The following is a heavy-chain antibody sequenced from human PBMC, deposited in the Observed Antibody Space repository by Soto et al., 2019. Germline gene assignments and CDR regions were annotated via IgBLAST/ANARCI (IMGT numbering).Heavy chain of an antibody. CDR3: TTDHPWYYDSSGYYAGCRY. D-gene: IGHD3-22*01. V-gene: IGHV3-15*01. Sequence: PGGSLRLSCAASGFTFSNAWMSWVRQAPGKGLEWVGRIKSKTDGGTTDYAAPVKGRFTISRDDSKNTLYLQMNSLKTEDTAVYYCTTDHPWYYDSSGYYAGCRYWGQGTLVTVSS. J-gene: IGHJ4*02. CDR1: GFTFSNAW. CDR2: IKSKTDGGTT.